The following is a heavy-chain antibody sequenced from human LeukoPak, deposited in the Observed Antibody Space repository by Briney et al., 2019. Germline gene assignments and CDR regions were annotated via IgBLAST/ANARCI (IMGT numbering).Heavy chain of an antibody. D-gene: IGHD3-10*01. CDR2: ISTYNGDT. Sequence: GASVKVSCKASGYTFTKFDFSWVRQAPGQGLEWMGWISTYNGDTNYAQKFQGRVTMTTDTSTTTAYMELRSLRSDDTAVYYCARKGNWFDPWGQGTLVTLSS. CDR1: GYTFTKFD. V-gene: IGHV1-18*01. CDR3: ARKGNWFDP. J-gene: IGHJ5*02.